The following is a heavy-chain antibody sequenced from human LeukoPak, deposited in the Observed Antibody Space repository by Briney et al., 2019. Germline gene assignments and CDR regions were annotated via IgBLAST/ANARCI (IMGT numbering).Heavy chain of an antibody. V-gene: IGHV1-18*01. CDR1: GYTFTSYG. D-gene: IGHD3-10*01. CDR3: ARDYYYGSGSYYNDLYYYYYYGMDV. CDR2: ISAYNGNT. J-gene: IGHJ6*02. Sequence: ASVKVSCKASGYTFTSYGISWVRQAPGQGLEWMGWISAYNGNTNYAQKLQGRVTMTTDTSTSTAYMELGSLRSDDTAVYYCARDYYYGSGSYYNDLYYYYYYGMDVWGQGTTVTVSS.